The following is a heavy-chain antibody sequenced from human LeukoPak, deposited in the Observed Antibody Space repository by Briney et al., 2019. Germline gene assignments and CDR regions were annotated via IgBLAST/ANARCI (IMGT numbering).Heavy chain of an antibody. D-gene: IGHD2/OR15-2a*01. CDR1: GYSFPSYW. CDR2: IYPGDSDT. Sequence: GESLKISCKGTGYSFPSYWIAWGRQMPGKGLEWMGIIYPGDSDTTYSPSFQGQVTISADKSISTAYLQWSSLKASDTAIYYCARRLKNSRGIDYWGQGTLVTVSS. V-gene: IGHV5-51*01. J-gene: IGHJ4*02. CDR3: ARRLKNSRGIDY.